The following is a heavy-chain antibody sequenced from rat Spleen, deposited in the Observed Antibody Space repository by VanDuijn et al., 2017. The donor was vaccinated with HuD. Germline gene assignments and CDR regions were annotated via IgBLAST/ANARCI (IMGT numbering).Heavy chain of an antibody. CDR3: ARHGGLRNWFAY. V-gene: IGHV5S13*01. D-gene: IGHD1-11*01. CDR2: ISTGGTNT. J-gene: IGHJ3*01. Sequence: EVYLVESGGDLVQPGRSLKLSCADSGLNFSDYDMAWVRQTPAKGLEWIASISTGGTNTYYRDSVKGRFTISRDDSKNTQYLQMDRLMSEDTATYYCARHGGLRNWFAYWGQGTLVTVSS. CDR1: GLNFSDYD.